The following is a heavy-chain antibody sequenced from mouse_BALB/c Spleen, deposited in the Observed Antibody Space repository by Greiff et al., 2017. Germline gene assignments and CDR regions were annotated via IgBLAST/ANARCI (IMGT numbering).Heavy chain of an antibody. V-gene: IGHV1-69*02. D-gene: IGHD2-1*01. J-gene: IGHJ2*01. CDR3: ASSSDGNGNFDY. CDR1: GYTFTSYW. Sequence: QVQLQQPGAELVKPGAPVKLSCKASGYTFTSYWMNWVKQRPGRGLEWIGRIDPSDSATHYNQKFKDKATLTVDKSSSTAYIQLSSLTSEDSAVYYCASSSDGNGNFDYWGQGTTLTVSS. CDR2: IDPSDSAT.